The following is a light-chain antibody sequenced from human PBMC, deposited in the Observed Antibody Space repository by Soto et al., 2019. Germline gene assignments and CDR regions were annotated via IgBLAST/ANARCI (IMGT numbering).Light chain of an antibody. Sequence: SVWRQSPGSLSLSPGETSTLACRASHSVGRNYLDWYQQKPGQAPRLLIYAASNMDAGIPARFSGSGSGTDFTLTISSLEPEDFAVYYCQQRYNWPPYTFGQGTKVDIK. CDR2: AAS. V-gene: IGKV3-11*01. CDR1: HSVGRNY. CDR3: QQRYNWPPYT. J-gene: IGKJ2*01.